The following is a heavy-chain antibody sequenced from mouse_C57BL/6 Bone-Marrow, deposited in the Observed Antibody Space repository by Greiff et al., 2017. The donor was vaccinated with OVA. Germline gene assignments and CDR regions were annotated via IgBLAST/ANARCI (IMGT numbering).Heavy chain of an antibody. Sequence: QVQLKESGPGLVQPSQSLSITCTASGFSLTSYGVHWVRQSPGKGLEWLGVIWSGGSTDYNAAFISRLSISTDNSKSQVFCKMNSLQADDTAIYYGAREFPLITTVVAHWYFDVWGTGTTVTVSS. CDR3: AREFPLITTVVAHWYFDV. CDR1: GFSLTSYG. D-gene: IGHD1-1*01. CDR2: IWSGGST. V-gene: IGHV2-2*01. J-gene: IGHJ1*03.